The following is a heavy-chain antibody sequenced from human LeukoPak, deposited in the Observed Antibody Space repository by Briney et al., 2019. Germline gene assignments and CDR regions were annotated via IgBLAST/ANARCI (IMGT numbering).Heavy chain of an antibody. D-gene: IGHD2-15*01. Sequence: ASVKVSCKASGYTFTDYYMHWVRQAPGQELGWMGRINPNSGGTNYAQKFQGRVTMTRDTSISTAYTELSSLRSEDTAVYYCALSCSGGSCFRYDAFDIWGQGTMVTVSS. CDR1: GYTFTDYY. CDR2: INPNSGGT. CDR3: ALSCSGGSCFRYDAFDI. J-gene: IGHJ3*02. V-gene: IGHV1/OR15-1*01.